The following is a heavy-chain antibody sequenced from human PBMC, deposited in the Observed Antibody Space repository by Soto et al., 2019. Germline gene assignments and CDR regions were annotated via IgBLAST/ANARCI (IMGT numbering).Heavy chain of an antibody. V-gene: IGHV3-30*18. D-gene: IGHD3-10*01. J-gene: IGHJ4*02. CDR1: GFTFRWFG. Sequence: HPGGSLRLSCAGSGFTFRWFGMNWVRQAPGKGLEWVARISNDGGNEYYVDSVKGRFTISRDNSKNTLYLQMDSLRAEDTAVYYCAKGEVRGIIPSYFDYWGLGTLVTVSS. CDR2: ISNDGGNE. CDR3: AKGEVRGIIPSYFDY.